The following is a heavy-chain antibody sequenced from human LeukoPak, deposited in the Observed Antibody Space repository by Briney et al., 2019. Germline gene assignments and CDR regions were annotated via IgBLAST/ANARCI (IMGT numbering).Heavy chain of an antibody. Sequence: PSETLSLICTVSGGSISSYYWSWIRQPPGKGLGWIAYIYYSGISHYNPSLRSRLTISVETSKNQFSLKLSSVTAADTAVYYCARQIGVLAAAYDYWGQGVPVTVS. V-gene: IGHV4-59*08. CDR3: ARQIGVLAAAYDY. CDR1: GGSISSYY. CDR2: IYYSGIS. J-gene: IGHJ4*02. D-gene: IGHD6-13*01.